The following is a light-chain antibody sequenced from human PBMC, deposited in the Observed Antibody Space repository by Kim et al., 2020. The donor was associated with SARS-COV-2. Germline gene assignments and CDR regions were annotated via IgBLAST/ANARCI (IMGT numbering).Light chain of an antibody. CDR2: GAS. J-gene: IGKJ1*01. CDR3: QQYSSSPQT. CDR1: QSVNNHY. Sequence: APGERATLSCRASQSVNNHYVAWYQQKPGQAPSLLIYGASNRATGIPDRFSGSESGTDFTLTIRRLEPEDFAVYYCQQYSSSPQTFGQVTKVDIK. V-gene: IGKV3-20*01.